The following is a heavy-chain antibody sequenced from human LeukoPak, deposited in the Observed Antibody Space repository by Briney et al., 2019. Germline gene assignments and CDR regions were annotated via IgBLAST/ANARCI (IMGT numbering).Heavy chain of an antibody. Sequence: GGSLRLSCTASGFTFRNYAMSWVRRAPGKGLEWVSAISGSGGATDYADSVKGRFTVSKDISKNTWYLQMNSLRAEDTGVYYCAKAVRELLFPDYFDYWGQGILVTVSS. V-gene: IGHV3-23*01. J-gene: IGHJ4*02. CDR1: GFTFRNYA. CDR2: ISGSGGAT. D-gene: IGHD1-26*01. CDR3: AKAVRELLFPDYFDY.